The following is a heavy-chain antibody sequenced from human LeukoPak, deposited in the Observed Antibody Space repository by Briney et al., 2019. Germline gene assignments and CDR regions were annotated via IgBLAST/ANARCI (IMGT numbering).Heavy chain of an antibody. CDR2: INPSGGST. D-gene: IGHD3-9*01. J-gene: IGHJ5*02. CDR1: GYTFTSYY. Sequence: VASVKVSCKASGYTFTSYYMRWVRQAPGQGLEWMGIINPSGGSTSYAQKFQGRVTMTRDMSTSTVYMELSSLRSEDTAVYYCARGDILTGFPNWFDPWGQGTLVTVSS. V-gene: IGHV1-46*01. CDR3: ARGDILTGFPNWFDP.